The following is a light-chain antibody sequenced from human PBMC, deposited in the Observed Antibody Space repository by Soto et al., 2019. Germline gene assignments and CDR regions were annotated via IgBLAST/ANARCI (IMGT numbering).Light chain of an antibody. Sequence: QSALTQPPSASGSPGQSVTISCTGTSSDVGASNYVSWYQQYPGKAPKLMIYEVSKRPSGVPDRFSGSQSGNTASLTVSGLQTEDESDYYCNSYAGSDNAYVFGTGTKVSVL. CDR1: SSDVGASNY. V-gene: IGLV2-8*01. CDR2: EVS. J-gene: IGLJ1*01. CDR3: NSYAGSDNAYV.